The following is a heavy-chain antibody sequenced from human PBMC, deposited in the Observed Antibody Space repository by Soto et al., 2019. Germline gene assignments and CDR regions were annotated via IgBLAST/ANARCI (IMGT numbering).Heavy chain of an antibody. V-gene: IGHV1-2*04. CDR3: AREDENFGERDYYGMDV. CDR2: INPNSGGT. Sequence: GSSGKVSCKASGYTFTGYDMHWVRQAPGQGLEWMGWINPNSGGTNYAQKFQGWVTMTRDTSISTAYMELSRLRSDDTAVYYCAREDENFGERDYYGMDVWGQGTTVTVSS. D-gene: IGHD3-10*01. CDR1: GYTFTGYD. J-gene: IGHJ6*02.